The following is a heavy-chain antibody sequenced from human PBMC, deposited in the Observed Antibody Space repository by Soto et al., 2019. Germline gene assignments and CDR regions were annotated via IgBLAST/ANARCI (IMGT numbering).Heavy chain of an antibody. CDR2: ISYDGSNK. D-gene: IGHD1-1*01. V-gene: IGHV3-30*18. CDR3: AKDVTRTCYYYYYGMDV. CDR1: GFTFSSYG. Sequence: GGSLRLSCAASGFTFSSYGMHWVRQAPGKGLEWVAVISYDGSNKYYADSVKGRFTISRDNSKNTLYLQMNSLRAEDTAVYYCAKDVTRTCYYYYYGMDVWGQGTTVTVSS. J-gene: IGHJ6*02.